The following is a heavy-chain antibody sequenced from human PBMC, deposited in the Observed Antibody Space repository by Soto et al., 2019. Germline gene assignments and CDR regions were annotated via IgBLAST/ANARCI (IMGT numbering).Heavy chain of an antibody. D-gene: IGHD2-2*01. Sequence: QVQLQESRPGLVKPSETLSLTCAVSGDSISSYYCMWIRQPPGKGLESIGYLYYGRSANYNPSLMSRVSLSVDTSTNQCSRTLSSMTAADTDVYYCALRSMAVVPEYWGQGTLVTVSS. CDR2: LYYGRSA. J-gene: IGHJ4*02. CDR1: GDSISSYY. CDR3: ALRSMAVVPEY. V-gene: IGHV4-59*01.